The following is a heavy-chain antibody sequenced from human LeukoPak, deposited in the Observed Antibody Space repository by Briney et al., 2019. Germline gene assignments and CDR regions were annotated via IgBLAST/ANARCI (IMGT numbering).Heavy chain of an antibody. J-gene: IGHJ4*02. CDR2: TYYRSKWYN. CDR3: ARGANRVFDY. CDR1: GDSVSSSTDA. Sequence: SRTLSLTCAISGDSVSSSTDAWNWIRQSPSRGLEWLGRTYYRSKWYNDYAVSVESRITINPDTSKNQFSLQLNSVTPEDTAVYYCARGANRVFDYWGQGTLVTVSS. D-gene: IGHD1-14*01. V-gene: IGHV6-1*01.